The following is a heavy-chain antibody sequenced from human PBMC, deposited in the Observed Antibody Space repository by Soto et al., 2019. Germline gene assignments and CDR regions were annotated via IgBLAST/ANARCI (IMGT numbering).Heavy chain of an antibody. CDR1: GGSLSGYY. V-gene: IGHV4-34*01. D-gene: IGHD3-22*01. CDR2: INHSGST. CDR3: ARANRPITMTYLNWFDP. Sequence: SETLSLTCAVYGGSLSGYYWSWIRQPPGKGLEWIGEINHSGSTNYNPSLKSRLTISVDTSKNQFSLNLNSVTAADTAVYYCARANRPITMTYLNWFDPWGQGTLVTVSS. J-gene: IGHJ5*02.